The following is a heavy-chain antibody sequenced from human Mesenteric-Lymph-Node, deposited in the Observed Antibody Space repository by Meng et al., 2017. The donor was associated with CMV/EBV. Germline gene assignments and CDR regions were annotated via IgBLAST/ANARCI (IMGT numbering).Heavy chain of an antibody. CDR2: ISSSSSYI. V-gene: IGHV3-21*01. CDR1: GFTFSSYS. J-gene: IGHJ4*02. D-gene: IGHD6-13*01. Sequence: GESLKISCAASGFTFSSYSMNWVRQAPGKGLEWVSSISSSSSYIYYADSVKGRFTISRDNAKNSLYLQMNSLRAEDTAVYYCARGFVGYSADYWGQGTLVTVSS. CDR3: ARGFVGYSADY.